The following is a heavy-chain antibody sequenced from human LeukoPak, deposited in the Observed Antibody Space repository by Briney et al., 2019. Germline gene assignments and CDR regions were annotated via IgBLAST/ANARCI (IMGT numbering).Heavy chain of an antibody. J-gene: IGHJ5*02. D-gene: IGHD6-13*01. CDR3: ARAKSSSWTRNNWFDP. CDR2: ISSNGGST. Sequence: PGGSLRLSCAASGFTFSSYAMHWVRQAPGKGLEYVSAISSNGGSTYYANSVKGRFTISRDNSKNTLYLQMGSLGAEDMAVYYCARAKSSSWTRNNWFDPWGQGTLVTVSS. V-gene: IGHV3-64*01. CDR1: GFTFSSYA.